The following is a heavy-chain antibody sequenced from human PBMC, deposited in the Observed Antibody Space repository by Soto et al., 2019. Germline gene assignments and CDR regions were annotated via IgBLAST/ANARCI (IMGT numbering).Heavy chain of an antibody. CDR3: ARHACAYYVS. J-gene: IGHJ5*02. V-gene: IGHV4-39*01. CDR1: AGSISSSEYY. CDR2: IYYSGST. Sequence: QLQLQESGPGLVKPSETLSLTCTVSAGSISSSEYYWGWIRQPPGKGLEWIWSIYYSGSTYYIPSLKGRVTIAIPASKKEFALKLTSVTAADTALYYCARHACAYYVSWGEGALVTVSS. D-gene: IGHD3-3*01.